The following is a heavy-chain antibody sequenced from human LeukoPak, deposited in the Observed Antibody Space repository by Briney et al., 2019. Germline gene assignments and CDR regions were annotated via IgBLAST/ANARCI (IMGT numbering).Heavy chain of an antibody. CDR3: ARDGLGSYDY. Sequence: GGSLRLSCAASGFDFSDYTINWVRQAPGKGLEWVSSISSNSRYIYYADSVKGRLTVSRDNAKNSVYLQMNNLRVEDTAVYYCARDGLGSYDYWGHGTLVTASS. V-gene: IGHV3-21*01. CDR1: GFDFSDYT. CDR2: ISSNSRYI. D-gene: IGHD3-10*01. J-gene: IGHJ4*01.